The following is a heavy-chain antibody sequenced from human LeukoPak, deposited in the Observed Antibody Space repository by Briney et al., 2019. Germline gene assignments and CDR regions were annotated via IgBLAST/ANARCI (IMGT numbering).Heavy chain of an antibody. CDR2: INPNSGGT. J-gene: IGHJ5*02. Sequence: ASVKVSCKASGYTFTGYYMHWVRQAPGQGLEWMGRINPNSGGTNYAQKFQGRVTMTRDTSISTAYMELSRLRSDDTAVYYCARGALYSSSRGWFGPWGQGTLVTVSS. CDR1: GYTFTGYY. V-gene: IGHV1-2*06. CDR3: ARGALYSSSRGWFGP. D-gene: IGHD6-6*01.